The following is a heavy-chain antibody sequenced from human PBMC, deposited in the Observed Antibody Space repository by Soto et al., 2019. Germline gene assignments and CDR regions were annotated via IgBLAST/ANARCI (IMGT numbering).Heavy chain of an antibody. V-gene: IGHV3-74*01. D-gene: IGHD2-2*01. CDR2: IDNDGSGT. J-gene: IGHJ6*02. Sequence: PGGSLRLSCAASGFIFTNYWMHWVRQAPGKGLVWVSRIDNDGSGTSYADSVKGRFTISRDNAKNTVYLQMNSLRAEDTAVYYCARDYELGRNWYQLLPSYYSYGMEVWGQGTTVTVSS. CDR1: GFIFTNYW. CDR3: ARDYELGRNWYQLLPSYYSYGMEV.